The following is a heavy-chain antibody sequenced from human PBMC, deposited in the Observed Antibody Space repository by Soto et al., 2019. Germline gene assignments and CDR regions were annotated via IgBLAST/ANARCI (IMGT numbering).Heavy chain of an antibody. V-gene: IGHV3-23*01. Sequence: TGGSLRLSCAASGFTFSTCAMNWVRQAPGKGLEWVSGISDSGVSSYYADSVKGRFTISRDNSKNTLHLQMNSLRAEDTAVYYCAKQGNGYNTDYWGQGTLVTVSS. D-gene: IGHD5-12*01. CDR3: AKQGNGYNTDY. CDR1: GFTFSTCA. J-gene: IGHJ4*02. CDR2: ISDSGVSS.